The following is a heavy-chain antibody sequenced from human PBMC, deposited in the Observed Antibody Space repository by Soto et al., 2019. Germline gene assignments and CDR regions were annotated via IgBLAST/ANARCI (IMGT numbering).Heavy chain of an antibody. J-gene: IGHJ6*01. CDR2: IYQSGSS. CDR1: GGSISSGGYS. V-gene: IGHV4-30-2*01. CDR3: ARAHYYYGMDV. Sequence: PSETLSLTCGVSGGSISSGGYSWNWIRQPPGKGLEWIGYIYQSGSSYYNPSLKSRVTIPIDRSKNQFSLKLSSVTAADTAMYYCARAHYYYGMDVWGQGTTVTVSS.